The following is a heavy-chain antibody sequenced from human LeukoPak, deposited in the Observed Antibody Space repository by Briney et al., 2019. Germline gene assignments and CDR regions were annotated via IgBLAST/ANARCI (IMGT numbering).Heavy chain of an antibody. V-gene: IGHV1-58*02. D-gene: IGHD3-10*01. Sequence: ASVNVSCKASGFTFTSSAMQWVRQARGQRLEWIGWIVVGSGNTNYAQKFQERVTITRDMSTSTAYMELSSLRSEDTAVYYCAAGMVRGVIITPGYYYGMDVWGQGTTVTVSS. CDR2: IVVGSGNT. CDR3: AAGMVRGVIITPGYYYGMDV. CDR1: GFTFTSSA. J-gene: IGHJ6*02.